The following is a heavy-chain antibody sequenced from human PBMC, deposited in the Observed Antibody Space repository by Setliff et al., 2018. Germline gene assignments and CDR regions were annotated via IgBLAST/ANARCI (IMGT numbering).Heavy chain of an antibody. D-gene: IGHD4-17*01. V-gene: IGHV3-23*03. J-gene: IGHJ6*03. CDR1: GFTFNNYA. CDR3: AKDLGDDGHYYYYMDV. CDR2: VYRGGSTT. Sequence: GESLRLSCAASGFTFNNYAMSWVRQAPGKRLEWVSVVYRGGSTTFYADSVKGRFTISRDDSKNTLYLQMNSLTVDDKAVYYCAKDLGDDGHYYYYMDVWGKGTTVTVSS.